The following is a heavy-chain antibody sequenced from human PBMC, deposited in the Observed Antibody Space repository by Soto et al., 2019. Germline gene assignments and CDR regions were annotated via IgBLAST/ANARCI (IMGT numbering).Heavy chain of an antibody. V-gene: IGHV3-74*01. CDR2: INSDGSST. J-gene: IGHJ6*03. CDR1: GFTFSSYW. CDR3: VRGFAVTTAYYYYYMDV. Sequence: EVQLVESGGGLVQPGGSLRLSCAASGFTFSSYWMHWVRQAPGKGLVWVSRINSDGSSTSYADSVKGRFTISRDNAKNTLYLQRISLRAEDTAVYYCVRGFAVTTAYYYYYMDVWGKGTTVTVSS. D-gene: IGHD4-4*01.